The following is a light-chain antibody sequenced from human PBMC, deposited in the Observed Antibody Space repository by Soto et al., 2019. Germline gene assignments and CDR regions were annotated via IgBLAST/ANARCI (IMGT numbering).Light chain of an antibody. V-gene: IGKV3-20*01. CDR1: QSLSSNY. CDR2: GAS. Sequence: EIILTQSPDTLSLSPGERATLSCRASQSLSSNYLAWYQQKPGQAPRLLIYGASSRATGIPDRFSGSGSGTDFTLTISCLQSEDFATYYCQQYYSYPRTFGQGTKVDIK. J-gene: IGKJ1*01. CDR3: QQYYSYPRT.